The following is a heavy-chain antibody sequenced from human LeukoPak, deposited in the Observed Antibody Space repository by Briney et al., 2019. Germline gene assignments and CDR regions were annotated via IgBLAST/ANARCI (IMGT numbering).Heavy chain of an antibody. V-gene: IGHV3-30-3*01. J-gene: IGHJ4*02. Sequence: PGRSLRLSCAASGFTFSSYAMHWVRQAPGKGLEWVAVISYDGGNRYYADSVKGRFTISRDNSKNTLYLQMNSLRGEDTAVYYCARDRYNWNDGRRSVFDCWGQGTLVTVSS. D-gene: IGHD1-1*01. CDR3: ARDRYNWNDGRRSVFDC. CDR1: GFTFSSYA. CDR2: ISYDGGNR.